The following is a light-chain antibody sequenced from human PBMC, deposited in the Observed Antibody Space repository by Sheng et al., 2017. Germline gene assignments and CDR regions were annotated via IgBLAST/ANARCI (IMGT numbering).Light chain of an antibody. CDR1: QSVSTW. CDR3: QQSYSTPLYT. V-gene: IGKV1-5*03. J-gene: IGKJ2*01. CDR2: RTS. Sequence: DIQMTQSPSTLSASVGERVTITCRASQSVSTWLAWYQQKVGKAPKLLIYRTSNLESGVPSRFSGSGSGTEFTLTISSLQPDDFATYYCQQSYSTPLYTFGQGTKLEIK.